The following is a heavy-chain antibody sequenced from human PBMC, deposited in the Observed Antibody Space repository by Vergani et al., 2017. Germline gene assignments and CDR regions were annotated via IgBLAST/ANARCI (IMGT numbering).Heavy chain of an antibody. CDR2: ISWNSGSI. V-gene: IGHV3-9*01. CDR1: GFTFSSYA. Sequence: EVQLLESGGGLVQPGGSLRLSCAASGFTFSSYAMSWVRQAPGKGLEWVSGISWNSGSIGYADSVKGRFTISRDNAKNSLYLQMNSLRVEDTALYYCAKEYYYGDYGAPFDYWGQGTLVTVSS. CDR3: AKEYYYGDYGAPFDY. J-gene: IGHJ4*02. D-gene: IGHD4-17*01.